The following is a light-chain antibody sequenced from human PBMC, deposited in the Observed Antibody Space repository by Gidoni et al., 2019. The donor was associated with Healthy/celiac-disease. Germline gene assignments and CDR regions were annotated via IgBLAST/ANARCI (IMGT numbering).Light chain of an antibody. CDR1: QSVSSY. CDR3: QKRSNWPMYT. CDR2: DAS. Sequence: EIVLTQSPATLSLSPGERATLSCRASQSVSSYLAWYQQKPGQAPRLLIYDASNRATGIPARFSGSGSGTDFTLTISSLEPEDFAVYYCQKRSNWPMYTFGQXTKLEIK. V-gene: IGKV3-11*01. J-gene: IGKJ2*01.